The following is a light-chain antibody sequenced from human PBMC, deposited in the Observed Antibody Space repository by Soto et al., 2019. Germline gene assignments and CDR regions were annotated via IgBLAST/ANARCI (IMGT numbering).Light chain of an antibody. J-gene: IGKJ4*01. V-gene: IGKV4-1*01. Sequence: DIVMTQSPDSLAVSLGERATINCKSSQSILFSSNNKNYLTWYQQKPGQPPKPLIYWASTRESGVPDRFSGSGSGIDFTLTISSLQAEDVAVYYCQQYYSTPVTFDGGTKVEIK. CDR2: WAS. CDR1: QSILFSSNNKNY. CDR3: QQYYSTPVT.